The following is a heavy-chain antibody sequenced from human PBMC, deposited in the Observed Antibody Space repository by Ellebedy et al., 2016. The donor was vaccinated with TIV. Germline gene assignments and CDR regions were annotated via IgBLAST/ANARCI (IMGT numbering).Heavy chain of an antibody. V-gene: IGHV3-7*03. CDR2: MRPDGGEI. CDR3: ARMSEGEPFDY. J-gene: IGHJ4*02. D-gene: IGHD3-16*01. Sequence: GGSLRLSCTASGFTLTNYWMTWVRQAPGKGLEWVANMRPDGGEIYYVDSVKGRFTISRDNAKNSLYLQMNSLRAEDTAVYYCARMSEGEPFDYWGQGTLVTVSS. CDR1: GFTLTNYW.